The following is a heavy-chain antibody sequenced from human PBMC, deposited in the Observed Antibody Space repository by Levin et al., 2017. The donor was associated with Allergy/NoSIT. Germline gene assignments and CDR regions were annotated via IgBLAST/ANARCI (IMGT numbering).Heavy chain of an antibody. CDR2: INPNSGGT. Sequence: ASVKVSCKASGYTFTGYYIHWVRQAPGQGLEWMGWINPNSGGTNYAQKFQGRVTMTRDTSIGTVYMELSRLRSDDTAVYSCARASYGSGIFDWFDPWGQGTLVTVSS. V-gene: IGHV1-2*02. CDR3: ARASYGSGIFDWFDP. J-gene: IGHJ5*02. D-gene: IGHD3-10*01. CDR1: GYTFTGYY.